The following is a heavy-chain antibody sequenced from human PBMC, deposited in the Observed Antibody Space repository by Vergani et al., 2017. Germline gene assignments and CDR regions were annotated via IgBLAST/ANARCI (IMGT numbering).Heavy chain of an antibody. J-gene: IGHJ6*03. CDR3: ARDSIAAAQRGYYYYMDV. CDR1: GFTFSSYG. D-gene: IGHD6-13*01. V-gene: IGHV3-33*01. Sequence: QVQLVESGGGVVQPGRSLRFSCAASGFTFSSYGMHWVRQAPGKGLEWVAVIWYDGSNKYYADSVKGRFTISRDNSKNTLYLQMNSLRAEDTAVYYCARDSIAAAQRGYYYYMDVWGKGTTVTVSS. CDR2: IWYDGSNK.